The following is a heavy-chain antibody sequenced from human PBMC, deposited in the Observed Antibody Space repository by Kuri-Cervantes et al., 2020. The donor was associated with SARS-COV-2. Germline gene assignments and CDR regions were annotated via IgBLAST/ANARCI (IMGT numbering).Heavy chain of an antibody. CDR1: GGSISSYY. D-gene: IGHD1-1*01. Sequence: SETLSLTCTVSGGSISSYYWSWIRQPPGKGLEWIGYIYYSGSTNYNPSPKSRVTISVDTSKNQFSLKLSAVTAADTAVYYCARVNDYYFDYWGQGTLVTVSS. CDR3: ARVNDYYFDY. CDR2: IYYSGST. J-gene: IGHJ4*02. V-gene: IGHV4-59*01.